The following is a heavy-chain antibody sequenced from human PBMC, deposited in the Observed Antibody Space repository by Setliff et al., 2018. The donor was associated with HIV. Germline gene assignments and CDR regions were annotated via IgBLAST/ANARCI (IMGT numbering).Heavy chain of an antibody. J-gene: IGHJ3*02. V-gene: IGHV3-9*01. CDR3: AKDISAGFDGFDI. CDR1: GFTFDDHA. CDR2: INWNSGSL. Sequence: GGSLRLSCAGSGFTFDDHAMNWVRQAPGKGLEWVSRINWNSGSLLYAASVKGRSTISRDNAKNSLYLQLNSLRTEDTALYYCAKDISAGFDGFDIWGQGTMVTVSS.